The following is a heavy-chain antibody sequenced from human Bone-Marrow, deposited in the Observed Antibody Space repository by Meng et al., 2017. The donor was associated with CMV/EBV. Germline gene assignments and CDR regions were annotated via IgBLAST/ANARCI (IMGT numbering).Heavy chain of an antibody. V-gene: IGHV4-38-2*02. CDR3: ARDRPAPYLEWLLSHYYYGMDV. D-gene: IGHD3-3*01. CDR1: GYSISSGYY. Sequence: SETLSLTCTVSGYSISSGYYWGWIRQPPGKGLEWIGSIYYSGSTYYNPSLKSRVTISVDTSKNQFSLKLSSVTAADTAVYYCARDRPAPYLEWLLSHYYYGMDVWAQGTTATVSS. CDR2: IYYSGST. J-gene: IGHJ6*02.